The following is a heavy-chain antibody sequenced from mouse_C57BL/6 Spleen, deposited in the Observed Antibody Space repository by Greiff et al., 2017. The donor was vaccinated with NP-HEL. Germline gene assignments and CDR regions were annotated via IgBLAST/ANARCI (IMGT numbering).Heavy chain of an antibody. J-gene: IGHJ2*01. V-gene: IGHV1-55*01. CDR3: ARRDYGRSYEAVQYYFDY. Sequence: QVHVKQPGAELVKPGASVKMSCKASGYTFTSYWITWVKQRPGQGLEWIGVIYPGSGSTNYNEKFKSKATLTVDTSSSTAYMQLSSLTSEDSAVYCCARRDYGRSYEAVQYYFDYWGQGTALTVSS. D-gene: IGHD1-1*01. CDR2: IYPGSGST. CDR1: GYTFTSYW.